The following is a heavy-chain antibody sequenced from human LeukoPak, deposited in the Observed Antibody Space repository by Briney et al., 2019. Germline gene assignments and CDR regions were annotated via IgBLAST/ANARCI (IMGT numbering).Heavy chain of an antibody. V-gene: IGHV3-64*01. CDR1: GFTFNSYA. CDR2: ISSNGGST. J-gene: IGHJ4*02. CDR3: AREVVGFDY. D-gene: IGHD3-16*02. Sequence: GGSLRLSCAASGFTFNSYAMHWVRQAPGKGLEYVSAISSNGGSTYYANSVKGRFTISRDNSKNTLYLQMGSLRAEDMAVYYCAREVVGFDYWGQGTLVTVSS.